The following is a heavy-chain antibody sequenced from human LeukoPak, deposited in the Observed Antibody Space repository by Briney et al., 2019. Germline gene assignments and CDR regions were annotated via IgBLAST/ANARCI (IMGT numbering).Heavy chain of an antibody. V-gene: IGHV3-23*01. CDR1: GFTFNSFA. Sequence: PGGSLRLSCAASGFTFNSFAMNWVRQAPGKGLEWVSSISGSDGSSHYADFVKGRFTISRDNSKNTLHLQMSSLRAEDTAVYYCAKSLGVGGYTRYKGFDQWGPGTPVTVSS. D-gene: IGHD3-16*02. J-gene: IGHJ4*02. CDR2: ISGSDGSS. CDR3: AKSLGVGGYTRYKGFDQ.